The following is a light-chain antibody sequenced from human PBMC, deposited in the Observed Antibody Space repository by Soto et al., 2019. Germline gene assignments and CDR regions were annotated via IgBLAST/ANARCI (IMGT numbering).Light chain of an antibody. CDR2: GAS. V-gene: IGKV3-20*01. Sequence: EIVLTQSPGTLSLSPGERASLSCRASQRISSTFLAWYQQKPGQAPRLLIYGASSRATGIPDRFSGNGSGTDFTLTISRLEAEDFAMYYCQQCGGSPTFGQGTKVEVK. CDR1: QRISSTF. J-gene: IGKJ1*01. CDR3: QQCGGSPT.